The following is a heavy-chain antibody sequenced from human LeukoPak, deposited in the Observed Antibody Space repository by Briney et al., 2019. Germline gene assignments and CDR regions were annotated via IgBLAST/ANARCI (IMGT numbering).Heavy chain of an antibody. CDR2: IYYSGST. Sequence: PSETLSLTCTVSGASISTYYWGWIRQPPGKGLEWIGNIYYSGSTYYNPSLKSRVTISVDTSKNQFSLKLSSVTAADTAVYYCARPDYYYYYMDVWGKGTTVTVSS. CDR1: GASISTYY. CDR3: ARPDYYYYYMDV. V-gene: IGHV4-39*01. J-gene: IGHJ6*03.